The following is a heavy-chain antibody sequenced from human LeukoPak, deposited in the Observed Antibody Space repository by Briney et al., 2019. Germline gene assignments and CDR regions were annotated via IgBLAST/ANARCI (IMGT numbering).Heavy chain of an antibody. CDR1: GFTVSPNY. CDR3: ASASCSGSSCYSGYFDY. CDR2: IYGGGST. Sequence: GGSLRLSCAASGFTVSPNYISWVRQAPGKGLEWVSVIYGGGSTCYADSVRDRFTISRDNSKNTLYLQMNSLRAEDTAVYYCASASCSGSSCYSGYFDYWGQGTLVTVSS. J-gene: IGHJ4*02. D-gene: IGHD2-15*01. V-gene: IGHV3-53*01.